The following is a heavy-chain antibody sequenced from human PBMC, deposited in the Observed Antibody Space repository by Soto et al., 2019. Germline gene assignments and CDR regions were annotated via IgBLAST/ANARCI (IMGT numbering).Heavy chain of an antibody. Sequence: PGGSLRLSCAASGFTFSSYAMSWVRQAPGKGLEWVSAISGSGGSTYYADSVKGRFTISRDNSKNTLYLQMNSLRAEDTAVSYCAKVALVKAMIAVVIEYYFYNWGQGTLVSVSS. J-gene: IGHJ4*02. D-gene: IGHD3-22*01. CDR1: GFTFSSYA. V-gene: IGHV3-23*01. CDR3: AKVALVKAMIAVVIEYYFYN. CDR2: ISGSGGST.